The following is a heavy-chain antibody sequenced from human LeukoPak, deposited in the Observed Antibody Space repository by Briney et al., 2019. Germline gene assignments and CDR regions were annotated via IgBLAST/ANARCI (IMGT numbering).Heavy chain of an antibody. CDR3: AICHYEFWSAPEYYFDY. J-gene: IGHJ4*02. D-gene: IGHD3-3*01. V-gene: IGHV4-30-4*01. Sequence: SETLSLTCTVPGGSISSGDYYWSWIRQPPGKGLEWIEYIYYSGSTYYNPSLKSRFTISVDTSKNQFSLKLSSVAAADTAVYYCAICHYEFWSAPEYYFDYWGQGTLVTVSS. CDR2: IYYSGST. CDR1: GGSISSGDYY.